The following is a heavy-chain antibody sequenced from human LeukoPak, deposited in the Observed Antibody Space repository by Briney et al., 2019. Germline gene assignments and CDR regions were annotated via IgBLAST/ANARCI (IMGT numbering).Heavy chain of an antibody. D-gene: IGHD5-18*01. J-gene: IGHJ3*02. CDR1: GGSFSGYY. Sequence: SETLSLTCAVNGGSFSGYYWSWIRQPPGKGLEWIGEINHSGSTNYNPSLKSRVTISVDTSKNQFSLKLSSVTAADTAVYYCARGRAAWIQLWAHAFDIWGQGTMVTVSS. CDR2: INHSGST. V-gene: IGHV4-34*01. CDR3: ARGRAAWIQLWAHAFDI.